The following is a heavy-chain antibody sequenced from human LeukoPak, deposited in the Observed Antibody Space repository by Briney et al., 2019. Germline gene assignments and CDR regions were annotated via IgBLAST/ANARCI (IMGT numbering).Heavy chain of an antibody. CDR2: IYYSGST. D-gene: IGHD3-10*01. CDR1: GGSISSYY. J-gene: IGHJ4*02. Sequence: SETLSLTCTVSGGSISSYYWSWIRQPPGKGLEWIGYIYYSGSTNYNPSLKSRVTISVDTSKNQSSLKLSSVTAADTAVYYCARHGDSRGTVDYWGQGTLVTVSS. V-gene: IGHV4-59*08. CDR3: ARHGDSRGTVDY.